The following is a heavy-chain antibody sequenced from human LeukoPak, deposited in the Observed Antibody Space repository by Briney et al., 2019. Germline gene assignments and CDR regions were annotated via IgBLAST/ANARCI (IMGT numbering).Heavy chain of an antibody. D-gene: IGHD6-13*01. CDR2: IYSGGST. CDR1: GFTFRNYG. CDR3: ARDSEEQQLDY. Sequence: PGGSLRLSCAASGFTFRNYGMSWVRQAPGKGLEWVSVIYSGGSTYYADSVKGRFTISRDNSKNTLYLQMNSLRAEDTAVYYCARDSEEQQLDYWGQGTLVTVSS. J-gene: IGHJ4*02. V-gene: IGHV3-53*01.